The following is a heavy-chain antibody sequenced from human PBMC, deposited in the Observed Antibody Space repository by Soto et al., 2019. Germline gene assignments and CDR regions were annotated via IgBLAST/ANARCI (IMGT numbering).Heavy chain of an antibody. V-gene: IGHV1-46*01. J-gene: IGHJ6*02. CDR3: ARDWELQAYYDFWSGYYTHYYGMDV. CDR1: GYTFTSYY. D-gene: IGHD3-3*01. CDR2: INPSGGST. Sequence: GASVKVSCKASGYTFTSYYMHWVRQAPGQGLEWMGIINPSGGSTSYAQKFRGRVTMTRDTSTSTVYMELSSLRSEDTAVYYCARDWELQAYYDFWSGYYTHYYGMDVWGQGTTVTVSS.